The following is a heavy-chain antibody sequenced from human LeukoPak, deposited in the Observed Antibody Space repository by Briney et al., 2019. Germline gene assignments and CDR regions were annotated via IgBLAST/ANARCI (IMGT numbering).Heavy chain of an antibody. J-gene: IGHJ4*02. CDR3: ARGERLGGDY. CDR2: IHYSGYT. D-gene: IGHD1-26*01. Sequence: KTSETLSLTCTVSGGSISGYYWSWIRQPPGKGLEWIGYIHYSGYTNYNPSLKSRVTILVDTSKNQFSLRLSSVTAADTAVYFCARGERLGGDYWGQGTLVTVSS. V-gene: IGHV4-59*01. CDR1: GGSISGYY.